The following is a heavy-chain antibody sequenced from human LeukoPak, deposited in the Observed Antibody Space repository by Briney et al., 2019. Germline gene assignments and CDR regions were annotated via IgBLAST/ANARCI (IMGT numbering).Heavy chain of an antibody. D-gene: IGHD4-17*01. J-gene: IGHJ5*02. V-gene: IGHV3-11*04. CDR3: ARDFLDMTTVTLLDNNWFDP. CDR1: GFTFSDYY. Sequence: GGSLRLSCAASGFTFSDYYMSWIRQAPGKGLEWVSYISSSGSTIYYADSVKGRFTISRDNAKNSLYLQMNSLRAEDTAVYYCARDFLDMTTVTLLDNNWFDPWGQGTLVTVSS. CDR2: ISSSGSTI.